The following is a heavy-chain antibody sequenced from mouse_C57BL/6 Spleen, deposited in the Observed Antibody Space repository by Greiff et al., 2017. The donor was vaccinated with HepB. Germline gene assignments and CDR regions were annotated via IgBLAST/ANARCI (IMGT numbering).Heavy chain of an antibody. V-gene: IGHV5-6*01. CDR1: GFTFSSYG. D-gene: IGHD2-2*01. CDR3: ARHCGRGYDGNYYAMDY. Sequence: VMLVESGGDLVKPGGSLKLSCAASGFTFSSYGMSWVRQTPDKRLEWVATISSGGSYTYYPDSVKGRFTISRDNAKNTLYLQMSSLKTEDTAMYYCARHCGRGYDGNYYAMDYWGQGTSVTVSS. J-gene: IGHJ4*01. CDR2: ISSGGSYT.